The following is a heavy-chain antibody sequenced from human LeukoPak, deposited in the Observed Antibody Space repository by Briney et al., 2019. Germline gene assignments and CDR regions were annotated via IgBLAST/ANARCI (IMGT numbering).Heavy chain of an antibody. CDR1: GFTFSSYA. CDR2: ISYDGSNK. V-gene: IGHV3-30-3*01. Sequence: GRSLRLSCAASGFTFSSYAMHWVRQAPGKGPEWVAVISYDGSNKYYADSVKGRFTISRDNSKNTLYLQMNSLRAEDTAVYYCARAAYHYGMDVWGQGTTVTVSS. J-gene: IGHJ6*02. CDR3: ARAAYHYGMDV.